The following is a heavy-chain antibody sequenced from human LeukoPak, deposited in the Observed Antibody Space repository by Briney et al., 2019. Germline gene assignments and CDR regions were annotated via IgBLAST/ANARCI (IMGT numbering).Heavy chain of an antibody. V-gene: IGHV1-2*06. CDR2: INPNSGGT. D-gene: IGHD2-2*01. CDR3: ARSPLTYCSSTSRYGLDP. Sequence: ASVKVSCKASGYTFTGYYMHWVRQAPGQGLEWMGRINPNSGGTNYAQKFQGRVTMTRDTSISTAYMELSRLRSDDTAVYYCARSPLTYCSSTSRYGLDPWGQGTLVTVSS. J-gene: IGHJ5*02. CDR1: GYTFTGYY.